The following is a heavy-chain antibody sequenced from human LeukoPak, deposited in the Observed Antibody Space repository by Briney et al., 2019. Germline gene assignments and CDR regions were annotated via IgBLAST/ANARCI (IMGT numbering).Heavy chain of an antibody. J-gene: IGHJ4*02. Sequence: SETLSLTCTVSGYSISSGYYWGWIRQPPGKGLEWIGSIYHSGSTYYNPSLKSRVTISVDTSKNQFSLKLSSVTAADTAVYYCARSDRLVPAALEYYFDYWGRGTLVTVSS. CDR1: GYSISSGYY. D-gene: IGHD2-2*01. CDR2: IYHSGST. CDR3: ARSDRLVPAALEYYFDY. V-gene: IGHV4-38-2*02.